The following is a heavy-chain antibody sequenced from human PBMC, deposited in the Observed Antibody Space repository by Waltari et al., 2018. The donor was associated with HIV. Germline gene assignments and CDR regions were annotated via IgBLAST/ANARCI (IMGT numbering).Heavy chain of an antibody. CDR1: GYTLTELS. D-gene: IGHD3-10*01. CDR2: FDPEDDET. CDR3: ATDFSGMVRAYSYYSLDV. V-gene: IGHV1-24*01. J-gene: IGHJ6*02. Sequence: QVQLVQSGAEVKKPGASVKVSCKVSGYTLTELSMPWVQQAPGKGLEWMGNFDPEDDETIYAQKFQGRITMTEDTSSDTAYMELSSLTSGDTAVYYCATDFSGMVRAYSYYSLDVWGQGTTVTVSS.